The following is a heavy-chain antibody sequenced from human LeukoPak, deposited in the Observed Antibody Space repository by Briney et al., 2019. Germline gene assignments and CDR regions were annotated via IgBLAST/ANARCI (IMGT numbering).Heavy chain of an antibody. Sequence: GGSLRLSCAASGFTFSSYWMHWVRQAPGKGLVWVSRINSDGSSTSYADSVKGRFAISRDNAKNTLYLQMNSLRAEDTAVYYCARDKEGSRDALDIWGQGTMVTVSS. CDR2: INSDGSST. D-gene: IGHD1-26*01. V-gene: IGHV3-74*01. CDR1: GFTFSSYW. J-gene: IGHJ3*02. CDR3: ARDKEGSRDALDI.